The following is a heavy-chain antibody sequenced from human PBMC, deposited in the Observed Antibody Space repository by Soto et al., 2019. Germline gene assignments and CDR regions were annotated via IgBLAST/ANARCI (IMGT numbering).Heavy chain of an antibody. D-gene: IGHD3-10*01. CDR3: ARDDRGTMVRGVPNWFDP. CDR1: GYTFTSYG. Sequence: QVQLVQSGAEVKKPGASVKVSCKASGYTFTSYGISWVRQAPGQGLEWMGWISAYNGNTNYAQKLQGRVTMTTDTSTSTAYMELRSLRSDDTAVYYCARDDRGTMVRGVPNWFDPWGQRTLVTVSS. J-gene: IGHJ5*02. V-gene: IGHV1-18*04. CDR2: ISAYNGNT.